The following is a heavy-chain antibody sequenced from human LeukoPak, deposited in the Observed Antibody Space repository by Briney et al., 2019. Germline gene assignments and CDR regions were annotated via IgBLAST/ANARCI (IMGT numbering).Heavy chain of an antibody. D-gene: IGHD2-15*01. CDR1: GFTFSSYW. J-gene: IGHJ2*01. CDR2: IKQDGREK. Sequence: PPGGSLRLSWAASGFTFSSYWMSWVRQAPGKGLEWVANIKQDGREKYHVDSVKGRFTISRDNGKNSLYLQMNSLRAEDTAVYYCARAPEYCSGGSCYPVFYWYFDLWGGGALVTVSS. V-gene: IGHV3-7*04. CDR3: ARAPEYCSGGSCYPVFYWYFDL.